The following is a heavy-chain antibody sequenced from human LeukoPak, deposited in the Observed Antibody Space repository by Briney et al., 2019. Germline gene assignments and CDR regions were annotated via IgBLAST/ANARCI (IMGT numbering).Heavy chain of an antibody. CDR3: ARGPPAFSSGWFDP. CDR1: GGTFSSYA. J-gene: IGHJ5*02. V-gene: IGHV1-69*01. CDR2: IIPIFGTA. Sequence: GSSVKVSCKASGGTFSSYAISWVRQAPGQGLEWMGGIIPIFGTANYAQKFQGRVTITADESTSTAYMELSSLRSEDTAVCYCARGPPAFSSGWFDPWGQGTLVTVSS. D-gene: IGHD2-2*01.